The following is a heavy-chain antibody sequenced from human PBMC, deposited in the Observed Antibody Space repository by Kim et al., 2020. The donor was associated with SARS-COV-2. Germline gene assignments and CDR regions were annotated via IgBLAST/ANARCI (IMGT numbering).Heavy chain of an antibody. J-gene: IGHJ4*02. Sequence: SETLSLTCAVYGGSFSGYYWSWIRQPPGKGLEWMGDINHSGSTNYNPSLKSRVTISVDTSKNQFSLMLSSVTAADTAVVYCSRVGAVTPAGFYYLGPGT. CDR3: SRVGAVTPAGFYY. V-gene: IGHV4-34*01. CDR2: INHSGST. CDR1: GGSFSGYY. D-gene: IGHD6-19*01.